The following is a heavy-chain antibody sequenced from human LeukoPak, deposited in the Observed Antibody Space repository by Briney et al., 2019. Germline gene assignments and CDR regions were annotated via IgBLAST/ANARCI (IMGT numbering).Heavy chain of an antibody. CDR2: INPNSGGT. D-gene: IGHD3-10*01. CDR3: AREAYSLGEFSFDP. V-gene: IGHV1-2*04. Sequence: GASVKVSCKASGYTFTGYYMHWVRQAPGQGLEWMGWINPNSGGTNYAQKFQGWVTMTRDTSISTAYMELSRLRSDDTAVYYCAREAYSLGEFSFDPWGQGTLVTASS. CDR1: GYTFTGYY. J-gene: IGHJ5*02.